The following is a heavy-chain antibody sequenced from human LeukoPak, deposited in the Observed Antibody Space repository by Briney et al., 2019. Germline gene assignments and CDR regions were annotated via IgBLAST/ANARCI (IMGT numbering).Heavy chain of an antibody. CDR1: GFTFSTYA. CDR3: AKDSGNFANYYFDH. D-gene: IGHD1-26*01. V-gene: IGHV3-30*04. J-gene: IGHJ4*02. CDR2: ISYDGRDK. Sequence: GRSLRLSCAASGFTFSTYAMHWVRQAPGKGLEWVAVISYDGRDKKYADSVKGRFSISRDNPKNTLYLQMDSLRSGDTAMYYCAKDSGNFANYYFDHWGQGTLVTVSS.